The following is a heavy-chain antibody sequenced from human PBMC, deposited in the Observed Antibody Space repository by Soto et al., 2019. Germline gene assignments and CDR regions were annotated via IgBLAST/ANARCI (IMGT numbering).Heavy chain of an antibody. J-gene: IGHJ6*02. CDR3: ARELQRGLDV. CDR2: KYMNTGDI. Sequence: ASVKVSFKASGFTLNDFGVSWVRQAPGQGPEWMGRKYMNTGDIIYAQKFQGRVTMTDDTSINTAYMELSGLTSDDTAVYYCARELQRGLDVWGQGTTVTVSS. CDR1: GFTLNDFG. V-gene: IGHV1-2*06.